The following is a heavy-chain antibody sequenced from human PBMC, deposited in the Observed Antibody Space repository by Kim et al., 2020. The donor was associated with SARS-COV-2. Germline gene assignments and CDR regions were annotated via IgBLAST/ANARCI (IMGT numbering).Heavy chain of an antibody. J-gene: IGHJ4*02. Sequence: YYVDSGKGRFTISRDNAKKTLYLQMSSLSAEDTAVYYCARFYDSGGAFDYWGQGTLVIVSS. CDR3: ARFYDSGGAFDY. D-gene: IGHD3-22*01. V-gene: IGHV3-7*01.